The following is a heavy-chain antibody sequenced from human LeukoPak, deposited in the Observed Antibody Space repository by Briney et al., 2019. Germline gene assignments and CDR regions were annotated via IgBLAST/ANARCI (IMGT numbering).Heavy chain of an antibody. V-gene: IGHV3-23*01. CDR2: ISGSGGST. Sequence: GGSLRLPCAASGFTFSSYAMSWVRQAPGKGLEWVSAISGSGGSTYYADSVKGRFTISRDNSKNTLYLQMNSLRAEDTAVYYCAKDPDFWSGYYPFDYWGQGTLVTVSS. CDR3: AKDPDFWSGYYPFDY. D-gene: IGHD3-3*01. CDR1: GFTFSSYA. J-gene: IGHJ4*02.